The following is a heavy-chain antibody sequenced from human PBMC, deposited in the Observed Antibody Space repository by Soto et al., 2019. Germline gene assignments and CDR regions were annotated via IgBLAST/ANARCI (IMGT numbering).Heavy chain of an antibody. CDR2: IYWDDDK. CDR1: GISLSTSGVG. V-gene: IGHV2-5*02. CDR3: AHRRPGQYFNY. J-gene: IGHJ4*02. Sequence: QITLKESGPTLVKPTQTLTLTCTLSGISLSTSGVGVGWIRQPPGKALEWLALIYWDDDKRYSPSLQSRLTITKDTPRNQVVLTITNMDPADTATYYCAHRRPGQYFNYWGQGTLVTVSS.